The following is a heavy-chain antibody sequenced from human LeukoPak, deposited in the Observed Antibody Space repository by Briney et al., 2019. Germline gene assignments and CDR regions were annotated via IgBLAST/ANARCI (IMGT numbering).Heavy chain of an antibody. D-gene: IGHD3-9*01. CDR2: ISTYNGNT. V-gene: IGHV1-18*01. J-gene: IGHJ4*02. CDR1: GYTFTSHG. Sequence: ASVKVSCKASGYTFTSHGISWVRQAPGQGLEWMGWISTYNGNTNYAQKLQGRVSMTTDTSTSTAYMDLRSLRSDDTAVYYCARDFDLDYWGQGTLVTVSS. CDR3: ARDFDLDY.